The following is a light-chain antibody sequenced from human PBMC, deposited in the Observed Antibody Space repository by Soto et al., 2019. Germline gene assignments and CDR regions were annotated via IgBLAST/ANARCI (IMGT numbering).Light chain of an antibody. V-gene: IGLV2-11*01. J-gene: IGLJ3*02. CDR1: SSDVGGYNY. CDR2: DVS. CDR3: CSYAGSYTWV. Sequence: QSVLAKPRSLSGSPGQTVTISCTGTSSDVGGYNYVSWYQQHPGKAPKLMIYDVSKRPSGVPDRFSASKSANTASLTISGLQAEDEADYCCCSYAGSYTWVVGGGTK.